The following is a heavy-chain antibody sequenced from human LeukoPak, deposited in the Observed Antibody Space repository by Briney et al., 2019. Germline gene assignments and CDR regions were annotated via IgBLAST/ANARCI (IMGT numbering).Heavy chain of an antibody. V-gene: IGHV4-4*02. Sequence: PSETLSLTCAVSGGSISTNNWWTWVRQPPGKGLEWIGEIHHSGSTDYNPSLKSRVTISVDTSKNQFSLKLTSVTAADTAVYYCARAGRWEGRPHAFDIWGQGTMVTVSS. CDR2: IHHSGST. CDR1: GGSISTNNW. CDR3: ARAGRWEGRPHAFDI. J-gene: IGHJ3*02. D-gene: IGHD1-26*01.